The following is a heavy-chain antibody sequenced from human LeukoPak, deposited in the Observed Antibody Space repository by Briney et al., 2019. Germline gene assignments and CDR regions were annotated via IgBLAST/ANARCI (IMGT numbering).Heavy chain of an antibody. CDR3: ARDLGVGYWGYSYGSATFDY. CDR2: IWYDGSNK. J-gene: IGHJ4*02. V-gene: IGHV3-33*01. CDR1: GFTFSSYG. D-gene: IGHD5-18*01. Sequence: PGGSLRLSCAASGFTFSSYGMHWVRQAPGKGLEWVAVIWYDGSNKYYADSVKGRFTISRDNSKNTLYLQMNSLRAEDTAVYYCARDLGVGYWGYSYGSATFDYWGQGTLVTVSS.